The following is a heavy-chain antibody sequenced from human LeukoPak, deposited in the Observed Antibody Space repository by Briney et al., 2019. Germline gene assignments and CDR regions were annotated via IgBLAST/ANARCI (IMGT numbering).Heavy chain of an antibody. CDR1: GFTFSSYS. Sequence: GGSLRLSCAASGFTFSSYSMNWVRQAPGKGLEWVSYISSSSSTIYYADSVKGRFTISRDNAKNSLYLQMNSLRAEDTAVYYCASDYSNYLSGWFDPWGQGTLVTVSS. CDR3: ASDYSNYLSGWFDP. V-gene: IGHV3-48*01. CDR2: ISSSSSTI. D-gene: IGHD4-11*01. J-gene: IGHJ5*02.